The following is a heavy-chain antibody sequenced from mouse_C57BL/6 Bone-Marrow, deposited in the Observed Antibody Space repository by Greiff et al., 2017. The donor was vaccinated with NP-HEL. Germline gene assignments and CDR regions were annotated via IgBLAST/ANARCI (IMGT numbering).Heavy chain of an antibody. CDR1: GFTFSSYG. D-gene: IGHD4-1*01. CDR3: ARLRLGRYWYFDV. J-gene: IGHJ1*03. CDR2: ISSGGSYT. Sequence: EVKLVESGGDLVKPGGSLKLSCAASGFTFSSYGMSWVRQTPDKRLEWVATISSGGSYTYYPDSVKGRFTISRDNAKNTLYLQMSSLKSEDTAMYYCARLRLGRYWYFDVGGTGTTVTVSS. V-gene: IGHV5-6*01.